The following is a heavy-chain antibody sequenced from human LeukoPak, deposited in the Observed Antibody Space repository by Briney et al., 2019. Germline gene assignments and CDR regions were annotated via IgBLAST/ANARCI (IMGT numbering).Heavy chain of an antibody. D-gene: IGHD3-3*01. CDR3: ARGAYVLRFLEWLLPFDY. V-gene: IGHV1-8*01. J-gene: IGHJ4*02. CDR2: MNPNSGNT. CDR1: GYTFTSYD. Sequence: ASVKVSCEASGYTFTSYDINWVRQATGQGLEWMGWMNPNSGNTGYAQKFQGRVTMTRNTSISTAYMELSSLRSEDTAVYYCARGAYVLRFLEWLLPFDYWGQGTLVTVSS.